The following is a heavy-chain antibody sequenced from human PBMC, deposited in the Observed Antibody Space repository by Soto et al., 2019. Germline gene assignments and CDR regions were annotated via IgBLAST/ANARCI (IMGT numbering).Heavy chain of an antibody. D-gene: IGHD3-10*01. CDR3: GGDWVWFGAHPIDN. CDR1: GFTFSNYG. Sequence: QVQVVESGGGVVQPGRSLRLSCAASGFTFSNYGMHWVRQAPGKGLDWVAVISYDGSIEYYSESVKGRFTMSRDNSENTVYLQMNSLRTEDTAVYFCGGDWVWFGAHPIDNWGQGTLVTVSS. J-gene: IGHJ4*02. CDR2: ISYDGSIE. V-gene: IGHV3-30*03.